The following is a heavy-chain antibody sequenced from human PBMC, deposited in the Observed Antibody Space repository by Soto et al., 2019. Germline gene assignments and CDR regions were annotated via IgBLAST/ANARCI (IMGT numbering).Heavy chain of an antibody. J-gene: IGHJ6*02. CDR1: DSSIISDY. Sequence: PSETLSLTGIVSDSSIISDYWSWIRQPPGKGLEWIGYIYYSGSTNYNPSLKSRVTISVDTSKNQFSLKLSSVTAADTAVYYCARLSSGTSSWHPAYYYYGMDVWGQGTTVTVSS. D-gene: IGHD6-13*01. CDR2: IYYSGST. CDR3: ARLSSGTSSWHPAYYYYGMDV. V-gene: IGHV4-59*08.